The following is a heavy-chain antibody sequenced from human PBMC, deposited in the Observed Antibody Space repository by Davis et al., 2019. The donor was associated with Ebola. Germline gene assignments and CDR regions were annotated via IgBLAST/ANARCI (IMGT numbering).Heavy chain of an antibody. CDR3: ARGVRGVIIDYGMDV. Sequence: GGSLRLSCAVSGFTFSSYSMNWVRQAPGKGLEWVSSISSRSTYIYYADSVKGRFTISRDNAKNSLYLQMNSLRAEDTAVYYCARGVRGVIIDYGMDVWGKGTTVTVSS. CDR2: ISSRSTYI. J-gene: IGHJ6*04. D-gene: IGHD3-10*01. CDR1: GFTFSSYS. V-gene: IGHV3-21*04.